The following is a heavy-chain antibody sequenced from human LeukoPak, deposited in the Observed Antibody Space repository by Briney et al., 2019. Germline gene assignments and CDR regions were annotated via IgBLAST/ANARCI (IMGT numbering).Heavy chain of an antibody. V-gene: IGHV3-49*03. CDR3: TRDQTPYY. Sequence: RSLRLSCTAVAFILGDYAMTWLRQAHGKGQEWVGFIRSKICGGTPEYAASVKGRLTISRDDSKGVAYLQMNSLKTEDTAVYYCTRDQTPYYWGQGTLVTVSS. CDR2: IRSKICGGTP. CDR1: AFILGDYA. J-gene: IGHJ4*02.